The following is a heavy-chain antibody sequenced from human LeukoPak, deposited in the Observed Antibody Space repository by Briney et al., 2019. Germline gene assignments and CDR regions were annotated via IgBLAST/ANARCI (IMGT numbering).Heavy chain of an antibody. CDR2: ISGGGVNT. V-gene: IGHV3-23*01. J-gene: IGHJ3*01. CDR1: GFTFSSYA. Sequence: GGSLRLSCAASGFTFSSYAMSWVRQAPGKGLEWVSTISGGGVNTYYTDSVTGRFTISRDNSKKTLFLQMNSLRADDTAVYYCARDPNGDYIGAFDFWGRGTVVSVSS. D-gene: IGHD4-17*01. CDR3: ARDPNGDYIGAFDF.